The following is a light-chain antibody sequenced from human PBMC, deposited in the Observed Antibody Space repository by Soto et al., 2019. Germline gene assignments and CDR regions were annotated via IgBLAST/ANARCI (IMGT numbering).Light chain of an antibody. J-gene: IGKJ1*01. CDR2: DAS. Sequence: EIVLTQSPATLSLSPGERATLSCRASQSVSDYLAWYQQKPGQPPRLLIYDASTRATGIPARFSGSGSGTEFTLTISSLQSEDFAVYYCQQYNNWPQTFGQGTKVDIK. CDR3: QQYNNWPQT. CDR1: QSVSDY. V-gene: IGKV3-15*01.